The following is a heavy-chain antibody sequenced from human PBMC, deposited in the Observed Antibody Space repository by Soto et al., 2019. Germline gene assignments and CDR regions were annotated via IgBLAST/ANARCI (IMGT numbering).Heavy chain of an antibody. V-gene: IGHV3-30*18. CDR2: ISYDGSNK. CDR3: AKGGGAPDY. J-gene: IGHJ4*02. D-gene: IGHD3-16*01. CDR1: GFTFSSYG. Sequence: QVQLVESGGGVVQPGRSLRLSCAATGFTFSSYGMHWVRQAPGKGLEWVAVISYDGSNKYYADSVKGQFTISRDNSKDAVYLQMNSRKAEDTAVYYCAKGGGAPDYWGQGTLVTVSS.